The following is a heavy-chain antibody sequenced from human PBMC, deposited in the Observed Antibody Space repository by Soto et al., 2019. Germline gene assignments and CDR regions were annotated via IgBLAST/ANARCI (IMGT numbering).Heavy chain of an antibody. Sequence: ASVKFSCKASGYTFTGYYMHWVRQAPGQGLEWMGWINPNSGGTNYAQKFQGWVTMTRDTSISTAYMELSRLRSDDTAVYYCARAVWFGELRTNWFDPWGQGTLVTVSS. CDR1: GYTFTGYY. CDR2: INPNSGGT. V-gene: IGHV1-2*04. CDR3: ARAVWFGELRTNWFDP. J-gene: IGHJ5*02. D-gene: IGHD3-10*01.